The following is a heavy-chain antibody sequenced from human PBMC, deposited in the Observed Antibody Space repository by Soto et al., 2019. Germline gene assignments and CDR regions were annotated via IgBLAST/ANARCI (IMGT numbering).Heavy chain of an antibody. CDR2: IYYSGST. CDR1: GGSISSYY. CDR3: ARSDIITIFGVAKWHYFDY. J-gene: IGHJ4*02. D-gene: IGHD3-3*01. V-gene: IGHV4-59*01. Sequence: SETLSLTCTVSGGSISSYYWSWIRQPPGKGLEWIGYIYYSGSTNYNPSLKSRVTISVDTSKNQFSLKLSSVTAADTAVYYCARSDIITIFGVAKWHYFDYWGQGTLVTVSS.